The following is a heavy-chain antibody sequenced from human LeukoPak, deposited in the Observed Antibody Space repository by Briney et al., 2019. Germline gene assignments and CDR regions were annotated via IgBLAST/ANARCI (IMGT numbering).Heavy chain of an antibody. CDR2: IYYSGST. J-gene: IGHJ4*02. V-gene: IGHV4-59*08. CDR3: ARHYFSYLAYSSTEDY. Sequence: SETLSLTCTVSGGSINNYYWSWIRQPPGKGLEWIGYIYYSGSTNYNPSLKSRVTISVDTSKNQFSLKLSSVTAADTAVYYCARHYFSYLAYSSTEDYWGQGTLVTVSS. CDR1: GGSINNYY. D-gene: IGHD6-13*01.